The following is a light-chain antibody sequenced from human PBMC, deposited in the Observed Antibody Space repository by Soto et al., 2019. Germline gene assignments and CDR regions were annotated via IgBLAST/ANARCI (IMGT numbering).Light chain of an antibody. V-gene: IGLV2-8*01. CDR1: SSDVGAYNY. Sequence: QSALAQPPSASGSPGQSVTISCTGTSSDVGAYNYVSWYQQHPGKAPKLVIYEVTERPSGVPERFSGSKSGSTASLTASGLQAEDEALYYCASYAGNNNFVLFGGGTKLTVL. CDR2: EVT. CDR3: ASYAGNNNFVL. J-gene: IGLJ2*01.